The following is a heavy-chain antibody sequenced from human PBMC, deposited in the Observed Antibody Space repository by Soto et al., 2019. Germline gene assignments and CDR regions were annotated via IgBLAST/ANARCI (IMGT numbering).Heavy chain of an antibody. D-gene: IGHD6-19*01. J-gene: IGHJ6*02. Sequence: SETLSLTCAVSGYSISSGYYWGWIRQPPGKGLEWIGSIYHSGSTYYTPSLKSRVTISVDTSKNQFSLKLSSVTAADTAVYYCASSVMAVAVPDVWGQGTTVTVSS. CDR1: GYSISSGYY. V-gene: IGHV4-38-2*01. CDR2: IYHSGST. CDR3: ASSVMAVAVPDV.